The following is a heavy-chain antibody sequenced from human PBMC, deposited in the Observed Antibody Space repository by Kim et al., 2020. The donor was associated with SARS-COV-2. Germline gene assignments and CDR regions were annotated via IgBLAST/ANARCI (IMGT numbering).Heavy chain of an antibody. V-gene: IGHV3-53*01. D-gene: IGHD3-22*01. CDR1: GFTVSSNY. J-gene: IGHJ3*02. Sequence: GGSLRLSCAASGFTVSSNYMSWVRQAPGKGLEWVSVIYSGGSTYYADSVKGRFTISRDNSKNTLYLQMNSLRAEDTAVYYCASSFSGYRLRGSAFDIWGQGTMVTVSS. CDR3: ASSFSGYRLRGSAFDI. CDR2: IYSGGST.